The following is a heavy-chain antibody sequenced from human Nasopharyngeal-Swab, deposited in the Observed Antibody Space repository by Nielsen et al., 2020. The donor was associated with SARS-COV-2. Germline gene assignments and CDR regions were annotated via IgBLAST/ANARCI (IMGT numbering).Heavy chain of an antibody. CDR1: GFTFSDHY. CDR2: ISPSSSDT. V-gene: IGHV3-11*06. J-gene: IGHJ4*02. D-gene: IGHD1-26*01. Sequence: SCAASGFTFSDHYMTWIRQAPGKGLEWVLYISPSSSDTNYADSVKGRFTISRDNAKNSLYLQMNSLRAEDTAVYYCVREFEATGATYLDYWGLGTLVTVSS. CDR3: VREFEATGATYLDY.